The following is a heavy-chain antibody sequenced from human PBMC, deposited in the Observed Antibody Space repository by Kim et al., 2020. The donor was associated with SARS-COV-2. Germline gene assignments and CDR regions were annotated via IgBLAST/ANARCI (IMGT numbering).Heavy chain of an antibody. J-gene: IGHJ6*02. CDR1: GFTFSSYS. CDR2: ISSSSSYI. D-gene: IGHD3-10*01. Sequence: GGSLRLSCAASGFTFSSYSMNWVRQAPGKGLEWVSSISSSSSYIYYADSVKGRFTISRDNAKNSLYLQMNSLRAEDTAVYYCARDLYGSGDYYGMDVWGQGTTVTVSS. CDR3: ARDLYGSGDYYGMDV. V-gene: IGHV3-21*04.